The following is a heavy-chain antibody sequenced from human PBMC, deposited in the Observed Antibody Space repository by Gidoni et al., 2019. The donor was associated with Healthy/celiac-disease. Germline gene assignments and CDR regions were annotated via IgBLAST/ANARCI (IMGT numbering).Heavy chain of an antibody. CDR1: GGSFSGYY. CDR3: GTQGAYYGSGSYTYYGMDV. J-gene: IGHJ6*02. Sequence: QVQLQQWGAGLLKPSENLSLTCAVYGGSFSGYYWSWIRQPPGKGLEWIGEINHSGSTNYNPSLKSRVTISVDTSKNQFSLKLSSVTAADTAVYYCGTQGAYYGSGSYTYYGMDVWGQGTTVTVPS. V-gene: IGHV4-34*01. CDR2: INHSGST. D-gene: IGHD3-10*01.